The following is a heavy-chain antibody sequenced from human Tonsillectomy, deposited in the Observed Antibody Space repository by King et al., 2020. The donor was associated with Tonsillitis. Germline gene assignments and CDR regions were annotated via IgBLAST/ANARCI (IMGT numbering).Heavy chain of an antibody. CDR1: GFTVSSLS. J-gene: IGHJ4*02. Sequence: VQLVESGGGLGQPLGSLRLSFAGSGFTVSSLSLSWVRKAPGEGVECVSAINSVGTATYVDSVKGRLTLSRNNSENKLYLQVNSLRAEDTAVYYCATFVGISAGFDFWGRGTLVTVSS. V-gene: IGHV3-53*04. CDR2: INSVGTA. D-gene: IGHD2/OR15-2a*01. CDR3: ATFVGISAGFDF.